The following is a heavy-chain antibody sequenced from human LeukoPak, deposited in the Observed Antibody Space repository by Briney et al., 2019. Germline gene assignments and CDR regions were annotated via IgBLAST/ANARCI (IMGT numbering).Heavy chain of an antibody. CDR2: MNPNSGHT. J-gene: IGHJ4*02. D-gene: IGHD1-14*01. CDR3: VRYPRTHYYFDC. Sequence: GASVKVSCKASGYTFTNYDIYWVRQATGQGPEWMGWMNPNSGHTGYAQKFRGRVTMTRNTSISTAYIELSSLSSEDTAVYYCVRYPRTHYYFDCWGQGTLVTVSS. V-gene: IGHV1-8*01. CDR1: GYTFTNYD.